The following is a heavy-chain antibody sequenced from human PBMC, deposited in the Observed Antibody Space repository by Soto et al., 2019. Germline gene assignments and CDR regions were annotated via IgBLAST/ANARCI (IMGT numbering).Heavy chain of an antibody. Sequence: PGGSLRLSCAASGFTFSSYGMHLVRQAPGKGLEWVAVIWYDGSNKYYADSVKGRFTISRDNSKNTLYLQMNSLRAEDTAAYYCARDRALDSSYYFDYWGQGTLVTVSS. J-gene: IGHJ4*02. D-gene: IGHD6-6*01. CDR2: IWYDGSNK. CDR3: ARDRALDSSYYFDY. CDR1: GFTFSSYG. V-gene: IGHV3-33*01.